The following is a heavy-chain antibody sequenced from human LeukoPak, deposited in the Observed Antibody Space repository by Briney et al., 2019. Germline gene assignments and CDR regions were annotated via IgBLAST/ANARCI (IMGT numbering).Heavy chain of an antibody. V-gene: IGHV1-18*04. CDR1: ADTFTNYY. Sequence: ASVKVSCKASADTFTNYYKHWVRQAPGQGLEWMGWISAYNGNTNYAQKLQGRVTMTTDTSTSTAYMELSSLRSEDTAVYYCARDSGLAYCGGDCHFYMDVWGKGTTVTVSS. D-gene: IGHD2-21*02. CDR3: ARDSGLAYCGGDCHFYMDV. CDR2: ISAYNGNT. J-gene: IGHJ6*03.